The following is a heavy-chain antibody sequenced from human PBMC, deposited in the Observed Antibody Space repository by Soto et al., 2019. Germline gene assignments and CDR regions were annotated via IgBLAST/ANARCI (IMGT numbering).Heavy chain of an antibody. Sequence: SETLSLTCTVSGGSISSYYWSWIRQPPGKGLEWIGYIYYSGSTNYNPSLKSRVTISVDTSKNQFSLKLSSVTAADTAVYYCARDPGYSSSWSTRYYFDYWGQGTLVTVSS. V-gene: IGHV4-59*01. CDR3: ARDPGYSSSWSTRYYFDY. CDR1: GGSISSYY. CDR2: IYYSGST. J-gene: IGHJ4*02. D-gene: IGHD6-13*01.